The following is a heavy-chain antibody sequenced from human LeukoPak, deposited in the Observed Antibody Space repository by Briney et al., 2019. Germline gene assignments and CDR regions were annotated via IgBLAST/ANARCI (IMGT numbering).Heavy chain of an antibody. CDR2: IKQDGSEK. D-gene: IGHD7-27*01. CDR3: ARDYVWGSSESDY. J-gene: IGHJ4*02. Sequence: GGSLRLSCAASGFTFSSYWMSWVRQAPGKGLEWVANIKQDGSEKYYLDSVRGRFTISRDNAKNSLYLQMNSLRVEDTAIYYCARDYVWGSSESDYWGQGTLVTVSS. V-gene: IGHV3-7*01. CDR1: GFTFSSYW.